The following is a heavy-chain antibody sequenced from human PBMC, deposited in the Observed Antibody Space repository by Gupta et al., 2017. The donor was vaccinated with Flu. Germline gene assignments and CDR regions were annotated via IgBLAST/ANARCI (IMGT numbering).Heavy chain of an antibody. Sequence: QVQLVQSGAEVKKPGSSVKVSCKASGGTFSSYAISWVRQAPGQGLEWMGGIIPIFGTANYAQKFQGRVTITADESTSTAYMELSSLRSEDTAVYYCARGRIVVVPAATHYNWFDPWGQGTLVTVSS. CDR1: GGTFSSYA. D-gene: IGHD2-2*01. CDR2: IIPIFGTA. CDR3: ARGRIVVVPAATHYNWFDP. J-gene: IGHJ5*02. V-gene: IGHV1-69*01.